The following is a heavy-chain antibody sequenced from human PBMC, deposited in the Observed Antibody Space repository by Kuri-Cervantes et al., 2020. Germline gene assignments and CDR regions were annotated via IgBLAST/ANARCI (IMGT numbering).Heavy chain of an antibody. CDR3: ASHIAVARMVDY. Sequence: GGSLRLSCAASGFTFSSYAMSWVRQAPGKGLVWVSRINSDGSSTSYADSVKGRFTISRDNAKNTLYLQMNSLRAEDTAVYYCASHIAVARMVDYWGQGTLVTVSS. D-gene: IGHD6-19*01. CDR2: INSDGSST. V-gene: IGHV3-74*01. J-gene: IGHJ4*02. CDR1: GFTFSSYA.